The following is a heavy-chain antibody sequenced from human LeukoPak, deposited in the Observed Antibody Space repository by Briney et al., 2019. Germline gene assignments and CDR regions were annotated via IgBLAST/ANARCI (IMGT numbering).Heavy chain of an antibody. J-gene: IGHJ4*02. CDR1: GVSISSSNSY. V-gene: IGHV4-39*01. Sequence: TSETLSLTCTVSGVSISSSNSYWGWIRQPPGKGLEWIGSIYYSGNTYYNASLKSQVSISIDTSKNQFSLRLTSVTAADTAVYYCARGGNYYYGSGSYFAYWGQGTLVTVSS. CDR2: IYYSGNT. CDR3: ARGGNYYYGSGSYFAY. D-gene: IGHD3-10*01.